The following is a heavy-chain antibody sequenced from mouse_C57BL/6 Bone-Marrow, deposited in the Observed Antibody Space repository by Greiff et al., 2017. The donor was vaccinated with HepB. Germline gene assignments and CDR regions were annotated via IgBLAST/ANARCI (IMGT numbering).Heavy chain of an antibody. J-gene: IGHJ3*01. CDR1: GYTFTGYW. CDR3: ARRDDGSSIFAY. Sequence: VQLQQSGAELMKPGASVKLSCKATGYTFTGYWIEWVKQRPVHGLEWIGEILPGSGGTNYNEKFKGKATFTADTSSNTAYMQLSSLTTEDSAIYYCARRDDGSSIFAYWGQGTLVTVSA. V-gene: IGHV1-9*01. CDR2: ILPGSGGT. D-gene: IGHD1-1*01.